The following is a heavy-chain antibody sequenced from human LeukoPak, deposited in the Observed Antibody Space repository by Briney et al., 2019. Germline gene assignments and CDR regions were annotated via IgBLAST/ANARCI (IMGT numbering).Heavy chain of an antibody. CDR3: ARVTGYMIEDYFDY. CDR2: INHSGST. D-gene: IGHD3-22*01. J-gene: IGHJ4*02. V-gene: IGHV4-34*01. Sequence: SETLSLTCAVYGGSFSGYYWSWIRQPPGKGLEWVGEINHSGSTNYNPSLKSRVTISVDTSKNQFSLKLSSVTAADTAVYYCARVTGYMIEDYFDYWGQGTLVTVSS. CDR1: GGSFSGYY.